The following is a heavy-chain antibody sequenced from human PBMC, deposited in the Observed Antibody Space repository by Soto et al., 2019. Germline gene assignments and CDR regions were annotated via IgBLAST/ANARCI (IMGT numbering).Heavy chain of an antibody. D-gene: IGHD2-2*01. Sequence: GASVKVSCKTSGYTFTNYDVTWVRQAPGRGLERMGWITPYNGNTHYAPHLQGRITLATDTSTNTAYLDLTNLTSDDTAMYYCARVVPAAVPWFDSWGLGTPVTVSS. V-gene: IGHV1-18*04. CDR1: GYTFTNYD. J-gene: IGHJ5*01. CDR3: ARVVPAAVPWFDS. CDR2: ITPYNGNT.